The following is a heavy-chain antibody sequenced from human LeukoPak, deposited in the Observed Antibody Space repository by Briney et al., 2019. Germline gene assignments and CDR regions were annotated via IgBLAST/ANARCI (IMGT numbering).Heavy chain of an antibody. Sequence: ASVKVSCKASGYTFTSYYMHWVRQAPGQGLEWMGIINPSGGSTNYAQKFQGGVTMTRDMSTSTVYMELSSLRSEDTAVYYCARDFRQQHAPYDAFDIWGQGTMVTVSS. CDR3: ARDFRQQHAPYDAFDI. V-gene: IGHV1-46*01. J-gene: IGHJ3*02. D-gene: IGHD6-13*01. CDR1: GYTFTSYY. CDR2: INPSGGST.